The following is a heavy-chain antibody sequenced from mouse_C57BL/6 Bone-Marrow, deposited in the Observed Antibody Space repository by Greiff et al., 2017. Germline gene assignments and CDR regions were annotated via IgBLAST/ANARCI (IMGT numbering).Heavy chain of an antibody. J-gene: IGHJ2*01. Sequence: LQESGAELMKPGASVKLSCKATGYTFTGYWIEWVKQRPGPGLEWIGEILPGSGSTNYKEKFKCKAKLTAATSSNTAYRQLSSLTTEDSAIYYCAITPLNYYYGSSPLGYWCQGTTLTVSS. V-gene: IGHV1-9*01. CDR1: GYTFTGYW. D-gene: IGHD1-1*01. CDR2: ILPGSGST. CDR3: AITPLNYYYGSSPLGY.